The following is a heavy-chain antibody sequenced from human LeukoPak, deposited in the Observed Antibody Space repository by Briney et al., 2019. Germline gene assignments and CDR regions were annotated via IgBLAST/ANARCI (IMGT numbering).Heavy chain of an antibody. J-gene: IGHJ4*02. Sequence: ASVKVSCKASGYTFTDYYTHWVRQAPGQGLEWLGWINPNSGGTKYAQKFQGRVTMTRDTSISTAYMELSRVRSDDTAVYYCARDGLVVVVAATDTYFDYWGQGTLVTVSS. D-gene: IGHD2-15*01. V-gene: IGHV1-2*02. CDR1: GYTFTDYY. CDR3: ARDGLVVVVAATDTYFDY. CDR2: INPNSGGT.